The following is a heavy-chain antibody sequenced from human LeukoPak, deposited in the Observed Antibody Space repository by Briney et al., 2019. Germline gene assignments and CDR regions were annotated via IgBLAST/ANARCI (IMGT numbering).Heavy chain of an antibody. CDR3: IKDMIFTVDPFDY. J-gene: IGHJ4*02. D-gene: IGHD3/OR15-3a*01. Sequence: PGGSLRLSCVVSGMTFDRHGMHWVRQPPGKGLEWLAFIKYDGSRTDYEDSVQGRFSVSRDNSKNTLYLEMNSLREEDTAIYYCIKDMIFTVDPFDYWGQGTLVTVSS. V-gene: IGHV3-30*02. CDR1: GMTFDRHG. CDR2: IKYDGSRT.